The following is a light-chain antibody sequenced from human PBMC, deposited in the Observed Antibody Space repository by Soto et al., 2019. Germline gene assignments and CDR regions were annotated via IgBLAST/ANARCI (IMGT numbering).Light chain of an antibody. Sequence: QSALTQPASVSGSPGQAITISCTGTSSDVGGYNYVSWYQQHAGKVPKLVICEVTNRPPGVSNRFSGSKSGNTASLTISGLQTDDEADYYCSSYTSSSTWVFGGGTKLTVL. CDR2: EVT. V-gene: IGLV2-14*01. CDR3: SSYTSSSTWV. CDR1: SSDVGGYNY. J-gene: IGLJ3*02.